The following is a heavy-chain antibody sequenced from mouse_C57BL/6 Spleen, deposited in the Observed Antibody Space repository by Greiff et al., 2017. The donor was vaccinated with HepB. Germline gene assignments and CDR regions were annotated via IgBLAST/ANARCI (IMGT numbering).Heavy chain of an antibody. V-gene: IGHV5-17*01. CDR1: GFTFSDYG. D-gene: IGHD1-1*01. Sequence: EVQLVESGGGLVKPGGSLKLSCAASGFTFSDYGMHWVRQAPEKGLEWVAYISSGSSTIYYADTVKGRFTISRDNAKNTLFLQMTSLRSEDTAMYYCAREYYGSSPRDWYFDVWGTGTTVTVSS. CDR3: AREYYGSSPRDWYFDV. J-gene: IGHJ1*03. CDR2: ISSGSSTI.